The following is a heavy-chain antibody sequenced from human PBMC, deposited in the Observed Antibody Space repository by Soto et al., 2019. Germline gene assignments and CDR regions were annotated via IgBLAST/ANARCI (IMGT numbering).Heavy chain of an antibody. CDR1: GFTFSSYA. CDR3: AREPYDSSGYYFDY. CDR2: ISGSGGST. J-gene: IGHJ4*02. V-gene: IGHV3-23*01. D-gene: IGHD3-22*01. Sequence: PGGSLRLSCAASGFTFSSYAMSWVRQAPGKGLEWVSAISGSGGSTYYADSAKGRFTISRDNSKNTLYLQMNSLRAEDTAVYYCAREPYDSSGYYFDYWGQGTLVTVSS.